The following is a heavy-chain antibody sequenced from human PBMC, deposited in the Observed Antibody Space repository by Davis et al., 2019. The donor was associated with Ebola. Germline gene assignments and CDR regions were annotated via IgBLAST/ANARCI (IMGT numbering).Heavy chain of an antibody. CDR2: ISTYNGNT. Sequence: ASVKVSCKASGYTFTSYGISWVRQAPGQGLEWMGWISTYNGNTNYAQKFQGRVTMTRDTSDSTVYMELSSLRSDDTAVYYCARKVSTGSYYKYWGQGTLVTVSS. D-gene: IGHD5/OR15-5a*01. CDR1: GYTFTSYG. J-gene: IGHJ4*02. V-gene: IGHV1-18*04. CDR3: ARKVSTGSYYKY.